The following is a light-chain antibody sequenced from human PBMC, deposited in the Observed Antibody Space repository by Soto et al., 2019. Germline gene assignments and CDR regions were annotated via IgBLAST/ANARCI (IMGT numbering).Light chain of an antibody. Sequence: QSVLTQPPSASGTPGQRVTISCSGSSSNLGDNTVNWYQQLPGTAPKLLIYRNNRRTSEVPDRFSGSKSGTSASLAISGLKADDEADYYCATWDDSLNGPVFGGGTKLTVL. CDR1: SSNLGDNT. CDR3: ATWDDSLNGPV. CDR2: RNN. J-gene: IGLJ3*02. V-gene: IGLV1-44*01.